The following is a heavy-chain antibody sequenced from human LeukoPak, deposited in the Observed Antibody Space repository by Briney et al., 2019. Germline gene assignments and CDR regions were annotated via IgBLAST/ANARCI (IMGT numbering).Heavy chain of an antibody. D-gene: IGHD2-2*01. V-gene: IGHV4-39*07. CDR3: ARLYCSSTSCYGYFDY. CDR1: GGSITSSSYY. CDR2: IYYSGNT. J-gene: IGHJ4*02. Sequence: SETLSLTCTVSGGSITSSSYYWGWIRQPPGKGLEWIGSIYYSGNTYYNPSLKSRVTISVDTSKNQFSLRLSSVTAADTAVYYCARLYCSSTSCYGYFDYWGQGTLVTVSS.